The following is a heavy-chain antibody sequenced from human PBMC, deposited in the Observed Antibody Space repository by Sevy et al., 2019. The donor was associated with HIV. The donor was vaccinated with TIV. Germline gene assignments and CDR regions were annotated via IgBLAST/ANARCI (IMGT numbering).Heavy chain of an antibody. CDR3: TRGYYYDSSGYSDY. D-gene: IGHD3-22*01. Sequence: GGSLRLSCTGSGFTFGDYAMSWFRQAPGMGLEWVGFIRSKDYGGATEYAASVKGRFTISRDDSKSIADLQMNSLKTEHTACYYCTRGYYYDSSGYSDYWGQGTLVTVSS. CDR2: IRSKDYGGAT. CDR1: GFTFGDYA. J-gene: IGHJ4*02. V-gene: IGHV3-49*03.